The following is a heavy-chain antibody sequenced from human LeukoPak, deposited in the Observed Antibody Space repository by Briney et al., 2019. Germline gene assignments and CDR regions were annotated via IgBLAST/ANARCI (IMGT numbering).Heavy chain of an antibody. J-gene: IGHJ4*02. D-gene: IGHD5-18*01. CDR2: INHSGST. V-gene: IGHV4-34*01. CDR1: GGSFSGYY. Sequence: PSVTLSLTCAVYGGSFSGYYWSWIRQPPGKGLEWIGEINHSGSTNYNPSLKSRVTISVDTSKNQFSLKLSSVTAADTAVYYCARQYSYGPEFDYWGQGTLVTVSS. CDR3: ARQYSYGPEFDY.